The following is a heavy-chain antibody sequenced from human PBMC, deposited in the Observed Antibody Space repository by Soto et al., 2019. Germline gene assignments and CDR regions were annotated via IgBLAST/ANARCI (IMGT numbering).Heavy chain of an antibody. CDR3: ARYCSSTSCDHYFDY. J-gene: IGHJ4*02. V-gene: IGHV1-18*01. Sequence: GASVKVSCKASGYSFPNYYISWVRQAPGQGLEWMGWISPYNGDTNYAQKLQGRVTMTTDTSTSTAYMELRSLRSDDTAVYYCARYCSSTSCDHYFDYWGQGTLVTVSS. CDR2: ISPYNGDT. CDR1: GYSFPNYY. D-gene: IGHD2-2*01.